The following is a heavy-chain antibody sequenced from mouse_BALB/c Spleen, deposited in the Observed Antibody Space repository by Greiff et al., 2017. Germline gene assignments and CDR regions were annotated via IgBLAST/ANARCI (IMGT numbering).Heavy chain of an antibody. CDR1: GFTFSSFG. D-gene: IGHD2-10*02. CDR3: ARRYGNYDAMDY. CDR2: ISSGSSTI. V-gene: IGHV5-17*02. Sequence: EVQRVESGGGLVQPGGSLKLSCAASGFTFSSFGMHWVRQAPEKGLEWVAYISSGSSTIYYADTVKGRFTISRDNPKNTLFLQMTSLRSEDTAMYYCARRYGNYDAMDYWGQGTSVTVSS. J-gene: IGHJ4*01.